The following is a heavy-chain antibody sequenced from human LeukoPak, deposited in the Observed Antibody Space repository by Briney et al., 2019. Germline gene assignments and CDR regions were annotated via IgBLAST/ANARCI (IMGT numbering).Heavy chain of an antibody. CDR3: ARVRGDRVSYDLRRGDFDF. J-gene: IGHJ4*02. V-gene: IGHV5-51*01. Sequence: GESLQISCEASGSRFTSNWIGWVRQMPGKGLEWMGIIYPADSDTRYSPSFQGHVTISVDKSISTAYLQWSSLKASDTAMYHCARVRGDRVSYDLRRGDFDFWGQGTLVTVSS. CDR1: GSRFTSNW. CDR2: IYPADSDT. D-gene: IGHD3-10*01.